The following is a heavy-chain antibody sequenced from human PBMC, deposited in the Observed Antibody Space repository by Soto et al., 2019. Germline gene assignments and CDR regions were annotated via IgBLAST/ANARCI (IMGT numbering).Heavy chain of an antibody. CDR2: ITSGSTYI. D-gene: IGHD5-18*01. CDR1: GFTFSTYR. V-gene: IGHV3-21*01. CDR3: ARAPPVDTAMLDY. Sequence: GGSLRLSCAAAGFTFSTYRMNWVRQAPGKGLEWVSSITSGSTYIYYADSVKGRFTISRDNAKNSLYLQMNSLRAEDTAVYYCARAPPVDTAMLDYWGQGARVTVSS. J-gene: IGHJ4*02.